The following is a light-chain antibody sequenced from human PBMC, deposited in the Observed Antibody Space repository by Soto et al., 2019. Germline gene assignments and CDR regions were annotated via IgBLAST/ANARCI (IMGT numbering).Light chain of an antibody. CDR3: QQYDNLTPDT. J-gene: IGKJ2*01. CDR1: QDISNY. Sequence: DIQMTQSPSSLSASVGDRVTITCQASQDISNYLNWYQQKPGKAPKLLIYDASNLETGVPSRFSGSGSGTDFTFTISSLKPEDIATYYCQQYDNLTPDTFGQGTKLEIK. V-gene: IGKV1-33*01. CDR2: DAS.